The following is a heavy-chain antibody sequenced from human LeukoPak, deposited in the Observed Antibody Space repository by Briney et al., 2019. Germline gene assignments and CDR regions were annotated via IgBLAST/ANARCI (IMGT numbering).Heavy chain of an antibody. CDR3: TASGIAAAVDAFDI. CDR2: IKSKTDGGTT. J-gene: IGHJ3*02. V-gene: IGHV3-15*01. CDR1: GFTFSNAW. Sequence: GGSLRLSCAASGFTFSNAWMSWVRQAPGKGLEWVGRIKSKTDGGTTDYAAPVKGRFTISRDDSKNTLYLQMNSLKTEDTAVYYCTASGIAAAVDAFDIWGQGTMVTVSS. D-gene: IGHD6-13*01.